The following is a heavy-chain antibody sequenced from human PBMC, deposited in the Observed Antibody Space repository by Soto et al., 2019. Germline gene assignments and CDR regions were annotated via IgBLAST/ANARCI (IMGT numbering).Heavy chain of an antibody. CDR1: GYIFSSHC. CDR3: ARDVSGPGATYVMDV. J-gene: IGHJ6*02. D-gene: IGHD2-2*01. CDR2: INPGGGRT. V-gene: IGHV1-46*01. Sequence: ASVKVSCKASGYIFSSHCIYWVRQAPGQGLQWMGIINPGGGRTASAQNFQGRVTLTRDMSTSTVYMELTSLTYDDTAVYYCARDVSGPGATYVMDVWGQGTTVTVSS.